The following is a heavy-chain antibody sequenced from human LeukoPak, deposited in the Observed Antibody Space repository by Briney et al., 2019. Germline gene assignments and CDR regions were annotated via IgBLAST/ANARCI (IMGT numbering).Heavy chain of an antibody. V-gene: IGHV3-30*03. CDR1: GFTFSSYG. Sequence: QPGGSLRLSCAASGFTFSSYGMHWVRQAPGKGLEWVAVISYDGSNKYYADSVKGRFTISRDNSKNTLYLQMNSLRAEDTAVYYCAGGWGPNYFDYWGQGALVTVSS. D-gene: IGHD6-19*01. CDR3: AGGWGPNYFDY. J-gene: IGHJ4*02. CDR2: ISYDGSNK.